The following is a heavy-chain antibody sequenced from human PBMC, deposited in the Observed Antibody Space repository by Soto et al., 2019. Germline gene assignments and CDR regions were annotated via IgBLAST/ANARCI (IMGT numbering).Heavy chain of an antibody. Sequence: EVQLLESGGGLVQPGGSLRLSCAASGFTFSNYAMTWVRQAPGKGLEWVSTINTSGGNKHYADSVKGRFSVSRDNSKNTMSPQMNSLRGLGTAVNYCTKYGEHESWGQGTLVTVSS. CDR2: INTSGGNK. V-gene: IGHV3-23*01. J-gene: IGHJ5*02. CDR1: GFTFSNYA. D-gene: IGHD1-26*01. CDR3: TKYGEHES.